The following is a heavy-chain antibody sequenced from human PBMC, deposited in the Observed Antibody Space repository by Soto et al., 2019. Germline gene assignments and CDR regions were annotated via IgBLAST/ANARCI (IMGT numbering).Heavy chain of an antibody. V-gene: IGHV3-21*01. CDR1: GFTFSTSS. J-gene: IGHJ6*02. D-gene: IGHD3-10*01. Sequence: PGGSLRLSCAASGFTFSTSSLYWVRQAPGKGLEWVSSISSRSYTYYADSVKGRFTISRDNAKNSLYLQMNSLRAEDTAVYYCARVFGEVRVYYYGMDVWGQGTTVTVSS. CDR3: ARVFGEVRVYYYGMDV. CDR2: ISSRSYT.